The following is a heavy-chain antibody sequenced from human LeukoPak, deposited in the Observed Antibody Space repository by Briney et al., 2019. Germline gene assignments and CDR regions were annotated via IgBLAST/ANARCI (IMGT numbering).Heavy chain of an antibody. J-gene: IGHJ6*03. CDR2: INPNSGGT. CDR1: GYTFSGYY. Sequence: ASVKVSCKASGYTFSGYYMHWVRQAPGQGLEWMGWINPNSGGTNYAQKFQGRVTMTRDTSISTAYMELSRLRSDDTAVYYCARVLVGPIYYMDVWGKGTTVTVSS. D-gene: IGHD1-26*01. V-gene: IGHV1-2*02. CDR3: ARVLVGPIYYMDV.